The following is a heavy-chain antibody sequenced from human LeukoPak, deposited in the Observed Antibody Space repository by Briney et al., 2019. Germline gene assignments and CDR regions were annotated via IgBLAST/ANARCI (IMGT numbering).Heavy chain of an antibody. V-gene: IGHV1-46*02. CDR2: INPSGGST. CDR1: GGTFNNYA. J-gene: IGHJ5*02. Sequence: GSSVKVSCKASGGTFNNYAISWVRQAPGQGLEWMGIINPSGGSTSYAQKFQGRVTMTRDTSTSTVYMELSSLRSEDTAVYYCARGGRYYDFWSGYTDLNWFDPWGQGTLVTVSS. D-gene: IGHD3-3*01. CDR3: ARGGRYYDFWSGYTDLNWFDP.